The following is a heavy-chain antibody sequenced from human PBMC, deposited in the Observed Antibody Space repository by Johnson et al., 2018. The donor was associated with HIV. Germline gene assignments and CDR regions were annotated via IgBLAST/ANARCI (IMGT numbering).Heavy chain of an antibody. CDR1: GFTFSSYA. Sequence: QVQLVESGGGAVQPGRSLRLSCEASGFTFSSYAMHWVRQAPGKGLEWVAVISYDGSNKYYADSVKGRFTISRDNAKNSLYLQMNSLRVEDTAVYYCARERGISGGFDFWGQGTMVTVSS. D-gene: IGHD2-15*01. CDR2: ISYDGSNK. V-gene: IGHV3-30-3*01. CDR3: ARERGISGGFDF. J-gene: IGHJ3*01.